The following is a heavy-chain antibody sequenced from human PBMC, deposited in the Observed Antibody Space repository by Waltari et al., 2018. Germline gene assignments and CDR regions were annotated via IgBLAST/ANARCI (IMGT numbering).Heavy chain of an antibody. J-gene: IGHJ4*02. V-gene: IGHV3-66*02. CDR1: GFTVSSNY. D-gene: IGHD4-17*01. CDR2: IYSGGST. Sequence: EVQLVESGGGLVQPGGSLRLSCAASGFTVSSNYMRWVRQAPGKGLEWVSVIYSGGSTYYADSVKGRFTISRDNSKNTLYLQMNSLRAEDTAVYYCAREINDYGDYRSYWGQGTLVTVSS. CDR3: AREINDYGDYRSY.